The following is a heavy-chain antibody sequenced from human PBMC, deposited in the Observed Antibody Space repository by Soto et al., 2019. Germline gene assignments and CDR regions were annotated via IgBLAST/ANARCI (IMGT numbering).Heavy chain of an antibody. CDR2: IYYSGST. V-gene: IGHV4-59*08. J-gene: IGHJ3*02. Sequence: SETLSLTCTVSGGSISSYYWSWIRQPPGKGLEWIGYIYYSGSTNYNPSLKSRVTISVDTSKNQFSLKLSSVTAADTAVYYCARQRDAPYDAFDIWGQGTMVTVSS. D-gene: IGHD2-2*01. CDR1: GGSISSYY. CDR3: ARQRDAPYDAFDI.